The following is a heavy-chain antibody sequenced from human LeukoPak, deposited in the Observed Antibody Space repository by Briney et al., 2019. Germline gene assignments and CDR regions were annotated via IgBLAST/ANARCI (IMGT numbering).Heavy chain of an antibody. J-gene: IGHJ6*03. CDR2: ISYDGRKK. V-gene: IGHV3-30*18. CDR1: GFTFSNYG. Sequence: QAGGSLRLSCEASGFTFSNYGMHWVRQAPGKGLEWVAFISYDGRKKYYADSVKGRSAISRDNFKNTLYLEMNSVRDEDTALYFCAKDGTVGANDYMDVWGKGTTVTVSS. CDR3: AKDGTVGANDYMDV. D-gene: IGHD1-26*01.